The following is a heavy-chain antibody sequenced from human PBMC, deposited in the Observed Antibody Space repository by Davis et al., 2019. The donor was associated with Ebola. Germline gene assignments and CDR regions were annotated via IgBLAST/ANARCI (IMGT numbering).Heavy chain of an antibody. CDR1: GYSFTSYW. Sequence: KVSCKGSGYSFTSYWIGWVRQMPGKGLEWMGIIYPGDSDTRYSPSFQGQVTISADKSISTAYLQWSSLKASDTAMYYCARQEVAVAGTLYYYGMDVWGQGTTVTVSS. D-gene: IGHD6-19*01. CDR3: ARQEVAVAGTLYYYGMDV. V-gene: IGHV5-51*01. J-gene: IGHJ6*02. CDR2: IYPGDSDT.